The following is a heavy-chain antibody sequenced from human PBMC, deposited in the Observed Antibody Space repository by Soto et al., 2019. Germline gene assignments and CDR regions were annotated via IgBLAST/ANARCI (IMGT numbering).Heavy chain of an antibody. J-gene: IGHJ5*02. CDR2: TSYTWNT. V-gene: IGHV4-59*02. CDR1: GGSVTSHH. CDR3: ARDMHAGFTQCFDP. Sequence: PXETLSLTCSVSGGSVTSHHWSWIRQIPGQGLEWIAYTSYTWNTNYNPSLQSRVTISLDTSKNQLSLKLNSMTAADTAVYYCARDMHAGFTQCFDPWGQGTLVTVSS. D-gene: IGHD5-12*01.